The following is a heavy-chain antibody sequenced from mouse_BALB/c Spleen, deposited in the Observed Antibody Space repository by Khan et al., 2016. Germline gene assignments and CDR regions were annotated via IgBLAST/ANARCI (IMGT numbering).Heavy chain of an antibody. V-gene: IGHV3-1*02. D-gene: IGHD2-2*01. Sequence: EVQLQESGPDLVKPSQSLSLTCTVTGYSIISGYSWHWIRQFPGNKLEWMAYLHYSGSTNYNPSLKSRTSLTRAPSKHRFILKVNSETTEDTATYYCAVVTTGDDCDYWGQGTTLTVSS. CDR1: GYSIISGYS. J-gene: IGHJ2*01. CDR2: LHYSGST. CDR3: AVVTTGDDCDY.